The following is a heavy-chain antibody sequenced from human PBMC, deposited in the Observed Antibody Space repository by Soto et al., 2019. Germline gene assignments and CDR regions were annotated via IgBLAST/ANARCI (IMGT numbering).Heavy chain of an antibody. CDR3: AGDGDPGRYSPSWYRRYYFDY. CDR1: GFTFTTYG. D-gene: IGHD6-13*01. J-gene: IGHJ4*02. V-gene: IGHV3-33*01. Sequence: QVELVQSGGGAVQPGRSLRLSCAASGFTFTTYGMHWVRQAPGKGLEWVAVIWNDGTTTYYADSVKGRFTISRDDCKNTLFLQMNSLRAEDTAVYYWAGDGDPGRYSPSWYRRYYFDYWGQGTLVTVSS. CDR2: IWNDGTTT.